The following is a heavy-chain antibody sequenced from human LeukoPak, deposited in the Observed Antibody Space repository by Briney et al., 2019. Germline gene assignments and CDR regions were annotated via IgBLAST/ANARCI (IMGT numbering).Heavy chain of an antibody. CDR3: ATEQGSMPAAHFDN. CDR2: IIPLLGIV. CDR1: GYTFNNSG. V-gene: IGHV1-69*04. Sequence: GASVKVSCKASGYTFNNSGISWLRQAPGQGLEWMGRIIPLLGIVIYAQKFQGRVNISADKSTSTAYMELSSVRSEDTAVYYCATEQGSMPAAHFDNWGQGTLVTVS. J-gene: IGHJ4*02. D-gene: IGHD2/OR15-2a*01.